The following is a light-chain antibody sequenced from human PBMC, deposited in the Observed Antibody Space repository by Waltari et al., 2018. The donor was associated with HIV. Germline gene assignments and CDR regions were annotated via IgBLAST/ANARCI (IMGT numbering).Light chain of an antibody. CDR1: NSNIGTNT. Sequence: QSVLTQPPSASGTPGQRVTISCSGSNSNIGTNTVSWYQHLPGTAPKLLIYSDGPRPSGVPDRFAGSKSGTSASLAISGLQSEDEADYCGGVWDDGLNGPEFGGGTKLTVL. CDR3: GVWDDGLNGPE. CDR2: SDG. J-gene: IGLJ3*02. V-gene: IGLV1-44*01.